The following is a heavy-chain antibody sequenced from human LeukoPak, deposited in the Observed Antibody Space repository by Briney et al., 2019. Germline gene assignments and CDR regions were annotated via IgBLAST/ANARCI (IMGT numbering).Heavy chain of an antibody. V-gene: IGHV4-34*01. CDR1: GGSFSGYY. CDR3: ARTLGGATRFDY. CDR2: INHSGST. D-gene: IGHD3-16*01. J-gene: IGHJ4*02. Sequence: SETLSLTCAVYGGSFSGYYWSWIRQPPGKGLEWIGEINHSGSTNYNPSLKSRVTIFVDTSKNQFSLKLSSVTAADTAMYYCARTLGGATRFDYWGQGALVTVSS.